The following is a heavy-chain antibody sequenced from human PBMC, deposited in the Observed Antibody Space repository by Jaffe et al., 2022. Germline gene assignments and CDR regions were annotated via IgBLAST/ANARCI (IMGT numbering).Heavy chain of an antibody. CDR1: GGSISSYY. J-gene: IGHJ3*02. CDR3: ARDTINKIAAAGLNAFDI. Sequence: QVQLQESGPGLVKPSETLSLTCTVSGGSISSYYWSWIRQPPGKGLEWIGYIYYSGSTNYNPSLKSRVTISVDTSKNQFSLKLSSVTAADTAVYYCARDTINKIAAAGLNAFDIWGQGTMVTVSS. V-gene: IGHV4-59*01. CDR2: IYYSGST. D-gene: IGHD6-13*01.